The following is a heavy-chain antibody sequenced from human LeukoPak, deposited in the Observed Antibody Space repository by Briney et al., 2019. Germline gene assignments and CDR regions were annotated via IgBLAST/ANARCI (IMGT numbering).Heavy chain of an antibody. J-gene: IGHJ4*02. V-gene: IGHV3-48*01. CDR2: ISTSSGTI. CDR1: GFTFSSYV. CDR3: VRVEYQLLYFDY. Sequence: GGSLRLSCAASGFTFSSYVMSWVRQAPGKGLEWVSYISTSSGTIYYADSVKGRFTISRDNAKNSLYLQMNSLRAEDTAVYYCVRVEYQLLYFDYWGQGALVTVS. D-gene: IGHD2-2*01.